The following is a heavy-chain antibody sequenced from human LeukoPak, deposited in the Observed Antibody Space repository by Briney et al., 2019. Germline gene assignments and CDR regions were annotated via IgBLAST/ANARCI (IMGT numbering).Heavy chain of an antibody. D-gene: IGHD5-24*01. V-gene: IGHV3-49*04. CDR3: TRGDGYNKYFDY. CDR1: GFTFGDYA. Sequence: GGSLRLSCTASGFTFGDYAMSWVRQAPGKGLEWVGFIRSKAYGGTTEYAASVKGRFTISRDDSKSIAYLQMNSLKTEDTAVYYCTRGDGYNKYFDYRGQGTLVTVSS. CDR2: IRSKAYGGTT. J-gene: IGHJ4*02.